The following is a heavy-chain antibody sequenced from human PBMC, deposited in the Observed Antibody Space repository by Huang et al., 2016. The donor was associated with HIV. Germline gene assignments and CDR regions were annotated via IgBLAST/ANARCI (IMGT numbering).Heavy chain of an antibody. J-gene: IGHJ4*02. CDR3: ARSAYGDLDY. CDR2: KNPNTVNT. V-gene: IGHV1-8*02. Sequence: QVHLVQSGAEVKKPGASVKVSCKASGYTFTNYDINWVRQAPGRGLEWMGWKNPNTVNTGFDQSFQGRVTMTRKTSITTAYMELTSLTSEDTAVYYCARSAYGDLDYWGLGTLVIVSS. CDR1: GYTFTNYD. D-gene: IGHD4-17*01.